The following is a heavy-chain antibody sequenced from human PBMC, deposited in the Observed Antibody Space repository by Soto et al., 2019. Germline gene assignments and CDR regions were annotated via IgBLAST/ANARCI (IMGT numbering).Heavy chain of an antibody. CDR1: GFTFSSYS. J-gene: IGHJ1*01. CDR2: ISSSSRHI. D-gene: IGHD1-26*01. Sequence: GGSLRLSCAASGFTFSSYSMNWVRQAPGKGLEWVSSISSSSRHIYYADSVKGRFTISRDNAKSSLYLQMNSLRAEDTAMYFCARDPSDLWEPDQYFPHWGQGTLVTVSS. CDR3: ARDPSDLWEPDQYFPH. V-gene: IGHV3-21*01.